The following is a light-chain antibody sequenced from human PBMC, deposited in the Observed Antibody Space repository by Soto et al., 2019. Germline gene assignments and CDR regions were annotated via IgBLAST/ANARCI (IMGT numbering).Light chain of an antibody. CDR2: GAS. Sequence: EIVLTQSPGTLSLSPGERATLSCRASQSVSNNYLAWYQQKPGQAPRLLIHGASTRATGIPARFSGTGSGTDFTLTISRLEPEDFAVYYCQQYGSSPITFGQGTRLEI. CDR1: QSVSNNY. J-gene: IGKJ5*01. CDR3: QQYGSSPIT. V-gene: IGKV3-20*01.